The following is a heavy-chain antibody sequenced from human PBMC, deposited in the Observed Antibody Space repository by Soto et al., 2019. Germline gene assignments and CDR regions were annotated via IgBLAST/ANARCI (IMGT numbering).Heavy chain of an antibody. D-gene: IGHD4-17*01. Sequence: EVQLLESGGGLVQPGGSLRLSCAASGFTFSSYAMSWVRQAPGKGLEWVSTISGSTGSTYYADSVKGRFTISRDNSKNTLDLQMNSLIAEDTAVYYCAKGSGDYANWFDPWGQGTLVTVSS. J-gene: IGHJ5*02. CDR2: ISGSTGST. CDR1: GFTFSSYA. V-gene: IGHV3-23*01. CDR3: AKGSGDYANWFDP.